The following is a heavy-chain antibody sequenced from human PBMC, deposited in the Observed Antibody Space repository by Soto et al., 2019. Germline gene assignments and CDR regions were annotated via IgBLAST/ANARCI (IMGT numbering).Heavy chain of an antibody. CDR1: GFNFNFFW. CDR3: VRDSPTNLEDADTVASWFDP. CDR2: INGDGSTT. V-gene: IGHV3-74*01. J-gene: IGHJ5*02. Sequence: EVLLVESGGGLVQPGGSLRLSCAASGFNFNFFWMHWVRQAPGKGLVWVSRINGDGSTTDYADSVKGRFTISRDDAKNTLCLQMDSLRVEDTAVYYCVRDSPTNLEDADTVASWFDPWGQGTLVTVSS. D-gene: IGHD5-12*01.